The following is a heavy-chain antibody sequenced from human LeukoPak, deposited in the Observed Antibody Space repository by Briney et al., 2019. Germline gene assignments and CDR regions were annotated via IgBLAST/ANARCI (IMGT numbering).Heavy chain of an antibody. CDR3: ARYGYYYGIDV. CDR1: GFTASSNY. D-gene: IGHD4-17*01. Sequence: GGSLRLSCAAAGFTASSNYMSWVRQAPGKGLEWVSATYSGGSTYYADSVKGRFTISRDNAKNTLYLQMNSLRAEDTAVYYCARYGYYYGIDVWGQGTTVTVSS. V-gene: IGHV3-53*01. J-gene: IGHJ6*02. CDR2: TYSGGST.